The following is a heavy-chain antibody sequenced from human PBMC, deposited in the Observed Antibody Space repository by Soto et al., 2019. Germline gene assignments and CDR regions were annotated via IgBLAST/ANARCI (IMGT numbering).Heavy chain of an antibody. CDR1: GFTFSSYG. J-gene: IGHJ4*02. CDR3: AKSSNVVATEGLNY. D-gene: IGHD5-12*01. CDR2: ISYDGSNK. V-gene: IGHV3-30*18. Sequence: PGGSLRLSCAASGFTFSSYGMHWVRQAPGKGLEWVAVISYDGSNKYYADSVKGRFTISRDNSKNTLYLQMNSLRAEDTAVYYCAKSSNVVATEGLNYWGQGTLGTVSS.